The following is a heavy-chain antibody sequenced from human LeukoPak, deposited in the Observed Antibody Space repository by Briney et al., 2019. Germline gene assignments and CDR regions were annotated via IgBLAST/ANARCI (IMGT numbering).Heavy chain of an antibody. CDR3: ARDRDSGYDDDAFDI. D-gene: IGHD5-12*01. CDR1: GFTFDDYA. Sequence: GRSLRLSCAASGFTFDDYAMHWVRQAPGKGLEWVSGISWNSGSIVYADSVKGRFTISRDNAKNSLYLQMNSLRADDTAVYYCARDRDSGYDDDAFDIWGQGTMVSVSS. J-gene: IGHJ3*02. V-gene: IGHV3-9*01. CDR2: ISWNSGSI.